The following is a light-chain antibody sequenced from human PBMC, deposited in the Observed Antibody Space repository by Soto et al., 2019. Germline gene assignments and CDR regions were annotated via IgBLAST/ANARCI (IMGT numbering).Light chain of an antibody. J-gene: IGKJ1*01. CDR1: QSVSSSY. Sequence: EIVLTQSPDTLSLSPGERATLSCRASQSVSSSYLAWYQQTPGQAPRLLIYGTSNRATGIPDRFSGSGSGTDFTLTISRLEPEDFAVYYCQQYGNSRWTFCQGTKVEIK. CDR3: QQYGNSRWT. V-gene: IGKV3-20*01. CDR2: GTS.